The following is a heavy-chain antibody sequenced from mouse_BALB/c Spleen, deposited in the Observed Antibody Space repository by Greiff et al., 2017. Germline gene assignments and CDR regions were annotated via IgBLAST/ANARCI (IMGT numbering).Heavy chain of an antibody. Sequence: VQLKESGGGLVQPGGSRKLSCAASGFTFSSFGMHWVRQAPEKGLEWVAYISSGSSTIYYADTVKGRFTISRDNPKNTLFLQMTSLRSEDTAMYYCARSVDYFWFAYWGQGTLVTVSA. D-gene: IGHD2-4*01. J-gene: IGHJ3*01. CDR1: GFTFSSFG. CDR2: ISSGSSTI. CDR3: ARSVDYFWFAY. V-gene: IGHV5-17*02.